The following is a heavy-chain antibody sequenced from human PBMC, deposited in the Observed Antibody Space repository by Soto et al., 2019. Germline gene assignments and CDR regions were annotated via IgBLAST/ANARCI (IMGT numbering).Heavy chain of an antibody. CDR3: ITSPWILLRE. CDR2: VKSNNDGGAI. Sequence: EVQLVESGGGLVKPGGSLRLSCAVSGLTLSNAWMNWVRQAPGKGLEWVGRVKSNNDGGAIDYAAPVKGRFAISKDDSKNMLYLQMNSLKIEDTAVYYCITSPWILLREWGQGTLVTVSS. V-gene: IGHV3-15*07. D-gene: IGHD5-18*01. J-gene: IGHJ1*01. CDR1: GLTLSNAW.